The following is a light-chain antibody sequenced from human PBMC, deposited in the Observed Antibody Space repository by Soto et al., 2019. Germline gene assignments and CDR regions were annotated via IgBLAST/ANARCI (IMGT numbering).Light chain of an antibody. V-gene: IGLV1-51*01. CDR3: GTWDNSLSGVR. CDR2: DNN. Sequence: QSVLTQPPSVSAAPGQKVSISCSGSSSNIGSNYVSWYQHVPGTAPRLLIYDNNKRPSGIPDRSSGSKSGTSATLDITGRQTGDEADYYCGTWDNSLSGVRFGGGTQLTFL. CDR1: SSNIGSNY. J-gene: IGLJ7*01.